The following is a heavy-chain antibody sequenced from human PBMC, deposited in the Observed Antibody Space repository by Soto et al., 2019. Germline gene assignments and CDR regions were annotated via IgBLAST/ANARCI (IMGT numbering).Heavy chain of an antibody. J-gene: IGHJ4*02. CDR2: ISYDGSNK. V-gene: IGHV3-30*18. CDR3: AKVKELLYDY. CDR1: GFTFSSYG. D-gene: IGHD1-7*01. Sequence: SCAASGFTFSSYGMHWVRQAPGKGLEWVALISYDGSNKYYADSVKGRFTISRDNSKNTLYLQMNSLRAEDTAVYYCAKVKELLYDYWGQGTLVTVSS.